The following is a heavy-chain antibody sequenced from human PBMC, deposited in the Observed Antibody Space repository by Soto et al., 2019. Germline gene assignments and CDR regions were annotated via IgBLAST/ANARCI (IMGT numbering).Heavy chain of an antibody. CDR3: ARPGPYRMDV. Sequence: QVQLQESGPGLVKPSETLSLTCTVSGGSISSYYWSWIRQPPGKGLEWIGYIYYSGSNNYNPSLKSRVNISVDTSKNQFSLKLSSVTAADTAVYYCARPGPYRMDVWGQGTTVTVSS. CDR2: IYYSGSN. CDR1: GGSISSYY. V-gene: IGHV4-59*08. J-gene: IGHJ6*02.